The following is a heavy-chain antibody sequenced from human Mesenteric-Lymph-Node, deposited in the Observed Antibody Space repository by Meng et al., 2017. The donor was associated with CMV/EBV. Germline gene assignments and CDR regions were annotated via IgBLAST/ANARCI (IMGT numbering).Heavy chain of an antibody. CDR1: GFTFSSYA. CDR3: ARVGGSSWLPDY. V-gene: IGHV3-30*04. CDR2: ISYDGRNK. Sequence: GESLKISCAASGFTFSSYAMHWVRQAPGKGLEWVAVISYDGRNKYYADSVKGRFTISRDNSKNTLYLQMNSLRAEDTAVYFCARVGGSSWLPDYWGQGTLVTVSS. J-gene: IGHJ4*02. D-gene: IGHD6-13*01.